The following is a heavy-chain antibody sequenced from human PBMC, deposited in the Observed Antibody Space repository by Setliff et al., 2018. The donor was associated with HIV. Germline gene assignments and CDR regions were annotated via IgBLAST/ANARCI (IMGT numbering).Heavy chain of an antibody. CDR3: ARGGRKDLTDN. Sequence: SETLSLTCTVSGGSFTTEGYYWIWIRQHPGKGLEWMGYIYYTGSTYYNLSLKSRMIISLDTSKNQLFLTLNSVTAADTAIYYCARGGRKDLTDNWGQGTLVTVSS. D-gene: IGHD3-16*01. J-gene: IGHJ4*02. CDR2: IYYTGST. CDR1: GGSFTTEGYY. V-gene: IGHV4-31*03.